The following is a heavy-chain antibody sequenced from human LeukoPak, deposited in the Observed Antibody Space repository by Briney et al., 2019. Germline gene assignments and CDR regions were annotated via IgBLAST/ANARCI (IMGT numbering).Heavy chain of an antibody. CDR3: ARQYYDFWSGYPRQTYYFDY. Sequence: GESLKISCNGLGYRFSSYSIGWVRPMPGKGLEWMGIIYPDVSDTRYSPSFQGQVTISADKSFSTAYLQWSSLKASDTAMYYCARQYYDFWSGYPRQTYYFDYWGQGTLVTVSS. D-gene: IGHD3-3*01. CDR1: GYRFSSYS. CDR2: IYPDVSDT. V-gene: IGHV5-51*01. J-gene: IGHJ4*02.